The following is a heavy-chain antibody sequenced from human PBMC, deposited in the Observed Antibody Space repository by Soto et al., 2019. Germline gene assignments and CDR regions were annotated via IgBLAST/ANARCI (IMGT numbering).Heavy chain of an antibody. CDR3: ARSYVDTAMVTDYYYYGMDV. CDR1: GYTFTSYA. Sequence: GASVKVSCKASGYTFTSYAMHWVRQAPGQRLEWMGWINVGSGNTKYSQKFQGRVTITRDTSASTAYVELSSLISEDTAVYYCARSYVDTAMVTDYYYYGMDVWGQGTTVTVSS. D-gene: IGHD5-18*01. CDR2: INVGSGNT. J-gene: IGHJ6*02. V-gene: IGHV1-3*01.